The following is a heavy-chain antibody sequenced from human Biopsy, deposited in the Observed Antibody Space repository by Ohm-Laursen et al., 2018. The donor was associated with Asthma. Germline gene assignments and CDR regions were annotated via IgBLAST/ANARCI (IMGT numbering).Heavy chain of an antibody. CDR1: GGSMTPTSHY. J-gene: IGHJ6*02. CDR3: ARRITIFGVVQKDHGMDA. D-gene: IGHD3-3*01. Sequence: GTLSLTCAVSGGSMTPTSHYWDWIRQAPGKGLEWIGYISYGGKTSYNPPLKNRVTISRDTSKNQSSLRLTSVTAADTAVYFCARRITIFGVVQKDHGMDAWGQGTTVIVSS. V-gene: IGHV4-39*01. CDR2: ISYGGKT.